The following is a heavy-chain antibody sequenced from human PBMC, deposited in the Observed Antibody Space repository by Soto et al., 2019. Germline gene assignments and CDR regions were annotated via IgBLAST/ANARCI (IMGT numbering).Heavy chain of an antibody. J-gene: IGHJ5*02. V-gene: IGHV3-33*05. CDR1: GFTFGGSG. CDR2: ISYDGRLQ. Sequence: QVQLVESGGGVVQPGRSLRLSCEASGFTFGGSGLHWVRQTPGKGPEWVALISYDGRLQNYADSVKGRFTISRDDSKNTLYLQMNRLRPEDTAVYWCATVRDAFHTIDRWGQGTPVTVSS. D-gene: IGHD2-2*01. CDR3: ATVRDAFHTIDR.